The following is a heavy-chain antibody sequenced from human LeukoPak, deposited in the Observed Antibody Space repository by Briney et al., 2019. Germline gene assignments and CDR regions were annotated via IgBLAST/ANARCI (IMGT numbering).Heavy chain of an antibody. V-gene: IGHV3-21*01. CDR1: GFTFSSYN. D-gene: IGHD5-18*01. J-gene: IGHJ5*02. Sequence: PGGSLGLSCAASGFTFSSYNMNWLPQAPGKGLEWVSSISSSSTYIFYADSVKGRFTISRDNAKNSLYLQMNNLRAEDTAVYYCARDRGKRVETSMVGFPWGQGTLVTVSS. CDR2: ISSSSTYI. CDR3: ARDRGKRVETSMVGFP.